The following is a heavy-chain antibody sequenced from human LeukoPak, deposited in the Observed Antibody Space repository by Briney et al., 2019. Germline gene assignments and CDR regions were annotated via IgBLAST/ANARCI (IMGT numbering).Heavy chain of an antibody. CDR3: AREVGA. Sequence: PGGSLSLSCTVSGIDVSSNYISWVRQAPGKGLEWVSVTYVSGNTYYADSVKGRFIVSRDNSKNTLYLEMNSLRVEDTGVYYCAREVGAWGQGTLVNVSS. V-gene: IGHV3-66*01. CDR2: TYVSGNT. CDR1: GIDVSSNY. J-gene: IGHJ5*02. D-gene: IGHD1-26*01.